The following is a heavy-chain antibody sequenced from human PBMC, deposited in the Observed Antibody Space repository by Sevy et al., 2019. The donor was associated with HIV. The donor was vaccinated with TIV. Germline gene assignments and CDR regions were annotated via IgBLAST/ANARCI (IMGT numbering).Heavy chain of an antibody. CDR3: ARDASSYRTSYSCYGGWFDP. J-gene: IGHJ5*02. D-gene: IGHD2-2*01. CDR2: IIPIPGIP. Sequence: ASVKVSCKASGGTFSSYAINWVRQAPGQGLEWMGRIIPIPGIPNYAQKFQGRVTITADKSTSTAYMELSSLRSEDTAVYYCARDASSYRTSYSCYGGWFDPWGQGTLVTVSS. CDR1: GGTFSSYA. V-gene: IGHV1-69*04.